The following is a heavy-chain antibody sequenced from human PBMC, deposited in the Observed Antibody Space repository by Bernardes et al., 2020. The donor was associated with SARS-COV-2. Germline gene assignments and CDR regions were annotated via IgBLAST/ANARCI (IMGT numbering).Heavy chain of an antibody. CDR2: LSDTAESYTT. J-gene: IGHJ4*02. V-gene: IGHV3-72*01. CDR1: GFTFSDHY. Sequence: AGTLRLSCVTSGFTFSDHYMDWVRQAPGKGLEWVGRLSDTAESYTTQYAASVKGIFSISRDDSKNSLFLQMNSLKTEDTAVYYCTRTGGYGIFDYWGQGTQVTVSS. D-gene: IGHD5-18*01. CDR3: TRTGGYGIFDY.